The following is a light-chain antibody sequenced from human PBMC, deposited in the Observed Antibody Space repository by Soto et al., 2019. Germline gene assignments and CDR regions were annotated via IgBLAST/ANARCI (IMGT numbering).Light chain of an antibody. CDR2: STN. CDR1: SGSVSTSYY. CDR3: VLYMGSGICL. V-gene: IGLV8-61*01. J-gene: IGLJ2*01. Sequence: QAVVTQEPSFSVSPGGTVTLTCGLSSGSVSTSYYPSWYQQTPGQAPRTLIYSTNTRSSGVPDRFSGSILGNKAALTITGAQADDESDYYCVLYMGSGICLFGGGTKLTVL.